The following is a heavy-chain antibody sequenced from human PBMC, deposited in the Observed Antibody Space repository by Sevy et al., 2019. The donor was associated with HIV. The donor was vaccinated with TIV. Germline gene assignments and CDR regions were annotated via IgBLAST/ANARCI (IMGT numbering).Heavy chain of an antibody. CDR1: GFTFSNFW. CDR2: IKQDGSEN. Sequence: GGSLRLSCAASGFTFSNFWMSWVRRAPGKGLEFVANIKQDGSENFYADSVKGRFTISRDNAKNSLFLQMNNLRVEETAVYYCARDHPSTAPFDYWGQGTLVTVSS. V-gene: IGHV3-7*03. J-gene: IGHJ4*02. CDR3: ARDHPSTAPFDY. D-gene: IGHD2-21*02.